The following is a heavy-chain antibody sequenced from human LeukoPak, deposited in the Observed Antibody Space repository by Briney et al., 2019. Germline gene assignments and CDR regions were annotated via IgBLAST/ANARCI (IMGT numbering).Heavy chain of an antibody. Sequence: GGSLRLSCAASGFTFSSYSMNWVRQAPGKGLEWVSSISSSSSYIYYADSVKGRFTISRDNAKNSLYLQMNSLRAEDTAVYYCARGYQVVPAAPFDYWGQGTLVTVSS. J-gene: IGHJ4*02. CDR1: GFTFSSYS. V-gene: IGHV3-21*01. CDR3: ARGYQVVPAAPFDY. D-gene: IGHD2-2*01. CDR2: ISSSSSYI.